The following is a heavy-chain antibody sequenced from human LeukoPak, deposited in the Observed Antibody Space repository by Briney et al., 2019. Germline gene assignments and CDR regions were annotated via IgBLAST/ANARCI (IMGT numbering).Heavy chain of an antibody. D-gene: IGHD1-26*01. CDR2: IYYSGST. J-gene: IGHJ3*01. CDR3: ARRIIVGATSAFDV. Sequence: SETLSLTCTVSGGSISSYYWSWIRQPPGKGLEWIGYIYYSGSTNYNPSLKSRVTISVDTSKNQFSLKLSSVTAADTAVYYCARRIIVGATSAFDVWGQGTMVTVSS. V-gene: IGHV4-59*01. CDR1: GGSISSYY.